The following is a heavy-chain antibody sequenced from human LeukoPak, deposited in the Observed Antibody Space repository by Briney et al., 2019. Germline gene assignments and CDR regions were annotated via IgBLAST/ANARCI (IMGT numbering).Heavy chain of an antibody. V-gene: IGHV3-7*03. CDR1: GFTFSSYW. Sequence: GGSLRLSCAASGFTFSSYWMSWVRQAPGKGLEWVANIKQDGCEKYYVDSVKGRFTISRDNAKNSLYLQMNSLRAEDTAVYYCARVGGGYSYGHLDYWGQGTLVTVSS. J-gene: IGHJ4*02. D-gene: IGHD5-18*01. CDR2: IKQDGCEK. CDR3: ARVGGGYSYGHLDY.